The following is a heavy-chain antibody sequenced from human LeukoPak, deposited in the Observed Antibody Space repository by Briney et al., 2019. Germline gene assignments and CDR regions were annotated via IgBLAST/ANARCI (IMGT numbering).Heavy chain of an antibody. V-gene: IGHV4-34*01. D-gene: IGHD3-16*02. CDR3: ARGQLKYDYVWGSYRYDYFDY. J-gene: IGHJ4*02. Sequence: SXTLSLTCAVYGGSFSGYYWSWIRQPPGKGLEWIGEINHSGSTNYNPSLKSRVTISVDTSKNKFSLKLSSVTAADTAVYYCARGQLKYDYVWGSYRYDYFDYWGQGTLVTVSS. CDR2: INHSGST. CDR1: GGSFSGYY.